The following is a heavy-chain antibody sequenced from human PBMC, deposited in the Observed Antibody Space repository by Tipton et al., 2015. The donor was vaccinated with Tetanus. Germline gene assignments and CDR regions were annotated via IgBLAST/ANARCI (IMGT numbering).Heavy chain of an antibody. CDR3: AREGDCSGGSCFSGGFDN. Sequence: CAASGFIFSSYGIHWVRQAPGKGLEWVAVSWYDGTDKYYADSVKGRFTISRDNSKNTLYLQMNRLRAEDTAVYYCAREGDCSGGSCFSGGFDNWGQGTQVTVSS. D-gene: IGHD2-15*01. J-gene: IGHJ4*02. CDR1: GFIFSSYG. V-gene: IGHV3-33*01. CDR2: SWYDGTDK.